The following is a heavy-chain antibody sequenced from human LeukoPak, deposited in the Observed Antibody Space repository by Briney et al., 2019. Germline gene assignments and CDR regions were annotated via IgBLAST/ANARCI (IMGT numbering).Heavy chain of an antibody. J-gene: IGHJ3*02. CDR1: GYTFTSYY. V-gene: IGHV1-46*01. CDR3: ASLVVNDAFDI. Sequence: ASVKVSCKASGYTFTSYYMHWVRQAPGQGLEWMGIINPSGGSTSYAQKFQVRVTMTRDMSTSTVYMELSSLRSEDTAVYYCASLVVNDAFDIWGQGTMVTVSS. CDR2: INPSGGST. D-gene: IGHD3-22*01.